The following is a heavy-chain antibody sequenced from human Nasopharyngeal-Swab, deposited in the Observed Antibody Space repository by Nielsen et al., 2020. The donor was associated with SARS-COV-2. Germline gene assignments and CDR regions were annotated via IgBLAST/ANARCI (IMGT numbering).Heavy chain of an antibody. CDR3: AKDDYGDDWRGRYYYYYYMDV. D-gene: IGHD4-17*01. V-gene: IGHV3-30*18. CDR1: GFTFSSYC. Sequence: GGSLRLSCAASGFTFSSYCMHWVRQAPGKGLEWVAVISYDGSNKYYADSVKGRFTISRDNSKNTLYLQMNSLRAEDTAVYYSAKDDYGDDWRGRYYYYYYMDVWGKGTTVTVSS. CDR2: ISYDGSNK. J-gene: IGHJ6*03.